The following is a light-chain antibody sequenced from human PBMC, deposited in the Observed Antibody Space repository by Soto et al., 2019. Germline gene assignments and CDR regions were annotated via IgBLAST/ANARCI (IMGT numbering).Light chain of an antibody. V-gene: IGKV3-20*01. CDR3: QQYGSPLT. J-gene: IGKJ1*01. Sequence: EIVLTQSPGTLSLSPGERATLSCRASQSVSSSYLAWYQQKPGQAPRLLIYGASSRATGTPDRFSGSGSGTDFTLTISRLEPEDFAVYYCQQYGSPLTFGQGTKVEIK. CDR2: GAS. CDR1: QSVSSSY.